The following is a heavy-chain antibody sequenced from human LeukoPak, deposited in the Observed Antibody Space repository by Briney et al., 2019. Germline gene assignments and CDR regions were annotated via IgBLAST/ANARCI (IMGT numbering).Heavy chain of an antibody. D-gene: IGHD2-21*01. CDR3: ARVGYCGGDCYSYYFDY. CDR1: GGTFSSYA. V-gene: IGHV1-69*13. CDR2: IIPIFGTA. Sequence: GASVKVSCKASGGTFSSYAISWVRQAPGQGLEWMGGIIPIFGTANYAQKFQGRVTITADESTSTAYMELSSLRSEDTAVYYCARVGYCGGDCYSYYFDYWGQATLVTVSS. J-gene: IGHJ4*02.